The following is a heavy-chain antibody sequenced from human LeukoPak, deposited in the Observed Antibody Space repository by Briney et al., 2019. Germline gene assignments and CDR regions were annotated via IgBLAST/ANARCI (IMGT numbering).Heavy chain of an antibody. J-gene: IGHJ4*02. CDR1: GFTFSSYS. D-gene: IGHD5-18*01. CDR3: ARGLDTAMGGDFDC. Sequence: PGGSLRLSCAASGFTFSSYSMNWVRQPPGKGLEWIGEINHSGSTNYNPSLKSRVTISVDTSKNQFSLKLSSVTAADTAVYYCARGLDTAMGGDFDCWGQGTLVTVSS. CDR2: INHSGST. V-gene: IGHV4-34*01.